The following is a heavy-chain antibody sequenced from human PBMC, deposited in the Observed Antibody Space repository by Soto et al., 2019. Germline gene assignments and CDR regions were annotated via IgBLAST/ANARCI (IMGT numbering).Heavy chain of an antibody. J-gene: IGHJ5*02. Sequence: QVQLVQSGAEVKKPGSSVKVSCKASGGTFSSYAISWVRQAPGQGLEWMGGIIPIFGTANYAQKFQGRVTIPADECTSTAYLELSILRSEDTAVYYCARAARQLLWSGWFDPWGQGTLVTVSS. D-gene: IGHD2-2*01. V-gene: IGHV1-69*01. CDR2: IIPIFGTA. CDR3: ARAARQLLWSGWFDP. CDR1: GGTFSSYA.